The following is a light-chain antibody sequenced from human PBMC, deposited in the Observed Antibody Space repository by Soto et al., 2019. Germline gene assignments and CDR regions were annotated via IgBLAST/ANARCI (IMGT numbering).Light chain of an antibody. CDR1: SSDVGDYNF. Sequence: QPALTHPGSGYSFPVRSVTISNPGTSSDVGDYNFVSWHQQHPGKAPKLVIYDVSKRPSGVPDRFSGSKSGNTASLTISGLQAEDEADYYCCSYAGSYSYVFGTGTKVTVL. J-gene: IGLJ1*01. CDR3: CSYAGSYSYV. CDR2: DVS. V-gene: IGLV2-11*01.